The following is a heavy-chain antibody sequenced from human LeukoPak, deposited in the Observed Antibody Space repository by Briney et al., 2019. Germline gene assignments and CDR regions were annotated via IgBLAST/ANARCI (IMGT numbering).Heavy chain of an antibody. V-gene: IGHV1-58*02. CDR1: GFTFTSSS. CDR3: AADPDTTMAFDY. D-gene: IGHD5-18*01. J-gene: IGHJ4*02. Sequence: SVTVSCKASGFTFTSSSIQWVRQARGQRLEWIGWIVGGSSDTYYAQKFQERVTITRDMSTSTAYLELSSLRTEDTAVYYCAADPDTTMAFDYWGQGTLVTVSS. CDR2: IVGGSSDT.